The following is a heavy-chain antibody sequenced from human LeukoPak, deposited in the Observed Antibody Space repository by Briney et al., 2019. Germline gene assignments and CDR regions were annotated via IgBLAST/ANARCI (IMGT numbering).Heavy chain of an antibody. V-gene: IGHV3-30-3*01. CDR2: ISYDGSNK. CDR1: GFTFSSYA. CDR3: AKEFNRGLPDY. D-gene: IGHD2-21*01. J-gene: IGHJ4*02. Sequence: GGPLRLSCAASGFTFSSYAMHWVRQAPGKGLEWVAVISYDGSNKYYADSVKGRFTISRDNSKNTLYLQMSSLRAEDTAVYYCAKEFNRGLPDYWGQGTLVTVPS.